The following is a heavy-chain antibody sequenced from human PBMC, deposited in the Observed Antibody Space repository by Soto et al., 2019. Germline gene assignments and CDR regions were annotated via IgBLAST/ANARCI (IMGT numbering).Heavy chain of an antibody. J-gene: IGHJ4*02. Sequence: ASVTVSSTASGYTFNSYAMHWVRQATGQRLEWMGWINAGNGNTKYSQKFQGRVTITRETSASTAYMELSSLRSEDTAVYYCARETYDFWSGHQSWGQGTVVTGSS. D-gene: IGHD3-3*01. CDR3: ARETYDFWSGHQS. V-gene: IGHV1-3*01. CDR1: GYTFNSYA. CDR2: INAGNGNT.